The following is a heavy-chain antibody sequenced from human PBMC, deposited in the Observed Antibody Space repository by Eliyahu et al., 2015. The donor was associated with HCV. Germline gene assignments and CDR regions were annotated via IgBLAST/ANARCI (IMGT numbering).Heavy chain of an antibody. D-gene: IGHD6-13*01. CDR2: IFANDQT. J-gene: IGHJ4*02. CDR3: ARMEGYSSGWYALDY. Sequence: QVTLKESGPVLVNPTETLTLTCTVXGFSLSNARMGVSWIRXPPGKALECLGHIFANDQTSYSTSLKSRLXIXKDTSKSQVVLTVTNMDPGDTATYYCARMEGYSSGWYALDYWGQGNLVTVSS. V-gene: IGHV2-26*01. CDR1: GFSLSNARMG.